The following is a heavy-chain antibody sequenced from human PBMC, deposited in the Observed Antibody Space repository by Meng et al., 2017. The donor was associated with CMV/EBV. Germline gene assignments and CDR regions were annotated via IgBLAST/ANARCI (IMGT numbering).Heavy chain of an antibody. CDR2: ISSSSSYI. CDR1: GGSFSGYY. V-gene: IGHV3-21*01. Sequence: ETLPLTCAVYGGSFSGYYWSWIRQAPGKGLEWVSSISSSSSYIYYADSVKGRFTISRDNAKNSLYLQMNSLRAEDTAVYYCARTKQLVRFDYWGQGTLVTVSS. J-gene: IGHJ4*02. D-gene: IGHD6-13*01. CDR3: ARTKQLVRFDY.